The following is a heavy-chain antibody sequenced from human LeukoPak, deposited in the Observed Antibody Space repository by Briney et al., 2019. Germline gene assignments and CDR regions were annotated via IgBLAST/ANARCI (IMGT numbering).Heavy chain of an antibody. J-gene: IGHJ5*02. Sequence: SETLSLTCAVYGGSFSGYYWSWIRQPPGKGLEWIGEINHSGSTNYNPSLKSRVTISVDTSKNQFSLKLSSVTAADTAVYYCARDLRGYSYQSYGVWFDPWGQGTLVTVSS. CDR2: INHSGST. D-gene: IGHD5-18*01. CDR3: ARDLRGYSYQSYGVWFDP. CDR1: GGSFSGYY. V-gene: IGHV4-34*01.